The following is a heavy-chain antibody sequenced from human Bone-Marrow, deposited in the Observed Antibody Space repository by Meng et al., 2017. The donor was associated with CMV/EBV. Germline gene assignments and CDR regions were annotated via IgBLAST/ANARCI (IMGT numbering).Heavy chain of an antibody. CDR2: ITPFNGNT. J-gene: IGHJ6*02. CDR3: ARAGGSSVDGMDV. CDR1: GYTFTYRY. V-gene: IGHV1-45*02. D-gene: IGHD6-6*01. Sequence: SVKVSCKASGYTFTYRYLHWVRQAPGQALEWMGWITPFNGNTNYAQKFQGRVTMTRDTSTSTVYMELSSLRSEDTAVYYCARAGGSSVDGMDVWGQGITVTVSS.